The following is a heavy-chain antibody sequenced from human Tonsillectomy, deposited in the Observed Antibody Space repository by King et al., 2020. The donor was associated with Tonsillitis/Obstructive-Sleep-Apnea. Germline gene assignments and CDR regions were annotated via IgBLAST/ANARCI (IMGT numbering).Heavy chain of an antibody. CDR1: GFTFSSYS. D-gene: IGHD6-6*01. V-gene: IGHV3-21*01. J-gene: IGHJ6*03. Sequence: VQLVESGGGLVKPGGSLRLSCAASGFTFSSYSMNWVRQAPGKGLEWVSSISSSSSYIYYADSVKGRFTISRDNAKNSLSLQMNSLRAEDTAVYYCARDSGSSSYYYYYYMDVWGKGTTVTVSS. CDR3: ARDSGSSSYYYYYYMDV. CDR2: ISSSSSYI.